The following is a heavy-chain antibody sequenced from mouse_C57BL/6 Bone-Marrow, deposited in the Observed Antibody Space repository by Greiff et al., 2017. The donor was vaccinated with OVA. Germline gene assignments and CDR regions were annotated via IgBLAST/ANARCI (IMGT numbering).Heavy chain of an antibody. D-gene: IGHD6-2*01. V-gene: IGHV1-39*01. J-gene: IGHJ2*01. CDR1: GYSFTDYN. CDR3: SRLETPYFDY. CDR2: INPNYGTT. Sequence: LVESGPELVKPGASVKISCKASGYSFTDYNMNWVKQSHGKSLEWIGVINPNYGTTSYNQKFKGKATLTVDQSTSTAYMQLNSLTSDDSAVYYCSRLETPYFDYWGQGTTRTVSS.